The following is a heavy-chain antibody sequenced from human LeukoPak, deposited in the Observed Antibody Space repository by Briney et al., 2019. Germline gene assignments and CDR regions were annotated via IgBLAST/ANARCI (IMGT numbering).Heavy chain of an antibody. V-gene: IGHV1-69*13. D-gene: IGHD3-22*01. CDR3: AGSLKFITMIPHY. CDR2: INPIFGTA. J-gene: IGHJ4*02. Sequence: SVKVSCKASGGTFSSYAISWVRQAPGQGLEWMGGINPIFGTANYAQKFQGRVTITADESTSTAYMELSSLRSEDTAVSYCAGSLKFITMIPHYWGQGTLVTVSS. CDR1: GGTFSSYA.